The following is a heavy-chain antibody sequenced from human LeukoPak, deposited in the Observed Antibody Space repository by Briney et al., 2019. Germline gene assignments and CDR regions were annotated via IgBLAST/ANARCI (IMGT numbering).Heavy chain of an antibody. CDR3: ARRSSAPSGPYYYYGMDV. D-gene: IGHD5-12*01. V-gene: IGHV1-18*01. Sequence: ASVKVSCKASGYTFTSYGISWVRQAPGQGLEWMGWISAYNGNTNYAQKLQGRVTMTTDTSTSTAYMELRSLRSDDTAVYYCARRSSAPSGPYYYYGMDVWGQGTTGTVSS. J-gene: IGHJ6*02. CDR2: ISAYNGNT. CDR1: GYTFTSYG.